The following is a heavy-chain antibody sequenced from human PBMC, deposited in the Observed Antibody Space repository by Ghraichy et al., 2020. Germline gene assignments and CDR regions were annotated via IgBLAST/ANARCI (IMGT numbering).Heavy chain of an antibody. J-gene: IGHJ3*02. V-gene: IGHV3-21*01. CDR1: GFTFSSYS. Sequence: GGSLRLSCAASGFTFSSYSMNWVRQAPGKGLEWVSSISSSSSYIYYADSVKGRFTISRDNAKNSLYLQMNSLRAEDTAVYYCARGLESWLGDAFDIWGQGTMVTVSS. CDR3: ARGLESWLGDAFDI. CDR2: ISSSSSYI. D-gene: IGHD3-22*01.